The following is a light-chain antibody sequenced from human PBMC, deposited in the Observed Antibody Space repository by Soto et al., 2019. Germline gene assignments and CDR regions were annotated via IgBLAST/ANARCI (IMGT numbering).Light chain of an antibody. V-gene: IGKV3-15*01. J-gene: IGKJ1*01. Sequence: EIVLTESPGTLSLPPGERATLSCRASQSVSSNLAWYQQKPGQAPRLLIYGASTRATGIPARFSGSGSGTECTLTISSLQSEDVAVYYCQQYDNWPRTLGQGTKVDI. CDR2: GAS. CDR1: QSVSSN. CDR3: QQYDNWPRT.